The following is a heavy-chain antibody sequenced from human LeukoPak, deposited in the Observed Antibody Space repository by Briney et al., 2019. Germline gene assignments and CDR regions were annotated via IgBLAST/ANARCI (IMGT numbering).Heavy chain of an antibody. CDR2: IYPGDADT. CDR3: ARPPYSGSYYYFDY. J-gene: IGHJ4*02. D-gene: IGHD1-26*01. CDR1: GYTFSTYW. V-gene: IGHV5-51*01. Sequence: GESLKISCKGSGYTFSTYWIGWVRQMPGKGLEWMGIIYPGDADTRYSPSFQGQVTISADKSIRTAYLQWSSLKASDTAMYYCARPPYSGSYYYFDYWGQGTRVTVSS.